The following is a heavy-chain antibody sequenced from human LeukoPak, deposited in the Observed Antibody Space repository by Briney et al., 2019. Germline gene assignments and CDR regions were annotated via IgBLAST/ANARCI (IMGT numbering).Heavy chain of an antibody. CDR3: GEDGGWEQLGPHRYYFDY. CDR2: IWYDGSNK. J-gene: IGHJ4*02. V-gene: IGHV3-33*06. Sequence: GRSLRLSCAASGCTFSSYGMHWVRQAPGKGLEWVAVIWYDGSNKYYADSVKGRFTISRDNSKNTLYLQMNSLRAEETAVYYGGEDGGWEQLGPHRYYFDYWGQGTLVTVSS. CDR1: GCTFSSYG. D-gene: IGHD1/OR15-1a*01.